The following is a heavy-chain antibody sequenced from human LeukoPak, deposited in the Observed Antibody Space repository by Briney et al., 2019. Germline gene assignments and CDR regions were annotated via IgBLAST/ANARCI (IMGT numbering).Heavy chain of an antibody. CDR1: GFTFSSYA. Sequence: PGGPLRLSCAASGFTFSSYAMSWVRQAPGKGLEWVSAISGSGGSTYYADSVKGRFTISRDNSKNTLYLQMNSLRAEDTAVYYCAKDLSGSGSPFGDYWGQGTLVTVSS. V-gene: IGHV3-23*01. CDR2: ISGSGGST. CDR3: AKDLSGSGSPFGDY. J-gene: IGHJ4*02. D-gene: IGHD1-26*01.